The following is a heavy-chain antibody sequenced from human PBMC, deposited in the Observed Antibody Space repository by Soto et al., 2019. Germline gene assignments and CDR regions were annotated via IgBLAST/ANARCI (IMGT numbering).Heavy chain of an antibody. CDR1: GFTFSNYW. CDR2: INSDGTRT. J-gene: IGHJ6*03. V-gene: IGHV3-74*01. Sequence: EVQLVESGGGLVQPGGSLRLSCAASGFTFSNYWMHWVRQAPGKGLVWVSRINSDGTRTNYADSVKGRFTISRDNAENTLYLQMNSLTAEDTAVYYCARVAVGYYYMDVWYKGTTVTVSS. CDR3: ARVAVGYYYMDV.